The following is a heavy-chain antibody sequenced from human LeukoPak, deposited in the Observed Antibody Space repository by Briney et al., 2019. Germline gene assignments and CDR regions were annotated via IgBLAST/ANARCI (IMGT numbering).Heavy chain of an antibody. Sequence: GGSLRLSCAASGFIVSSKYMSWVRQAPGKGLEWVSAVYSNDNTYYADPVKGRFSISRDKSKNTLYLQMNSLRAEDTAVYYCGSSTVHYYNYGMDVWGQGATVTVSS. J-gene: IGHJ6*02. CDR1: GFIVSSKY. D-gene: IGHD2-21*02. CDR2: VYSNDNT. V-gene: IGHV3-53*01. CDR3: GSSTVHYYNYGMDV.